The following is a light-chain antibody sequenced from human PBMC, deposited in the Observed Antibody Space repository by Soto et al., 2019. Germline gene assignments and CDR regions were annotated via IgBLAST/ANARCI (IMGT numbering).Light chain of an antibody. Sequence: DIQMTQSPSSVSASVGDSVSFACQSSQTVKNNVNWYQHKRGKAPKLLISGSSNLQNGVPPRFSGSGTGTDFTLTINSLQPEDAATYYCQQTYRHPRTFGQGTSVDIK. CDR3: QQTYRHPRT. V-gene: IGKV1-39*01. J-gene: IGKJ1*01. CDR1: QTVKNN. CDR2: GSS.